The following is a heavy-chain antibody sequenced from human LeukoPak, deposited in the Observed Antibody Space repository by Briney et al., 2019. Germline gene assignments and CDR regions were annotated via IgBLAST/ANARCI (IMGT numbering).Heavy chain of an antibody. V-gene: IGHV1-2*02. CDR1: GYTFTGYY. D-gene: IGHD3-22*01. J-gene: IGHJ4*02. CDR3: ARWGSGYLTYYFDY. Sequence: GASVKVSCKVSGYTFTGYYMHWVRQAPGQGLEWMGWINPNSGGTNYAQKFQGRVTMTRDTSISTAYMELSRLRSDDTAVYYCARWGSGYLTYYFDYWGQGTLVTVSS. CDR2: INPNSGGT.